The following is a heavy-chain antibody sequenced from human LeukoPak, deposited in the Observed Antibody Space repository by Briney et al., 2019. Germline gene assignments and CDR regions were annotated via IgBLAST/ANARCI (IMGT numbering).Heavy chain of an antibody. CDR2: ISAGGTNT. Sequence: PGGSLRLSCAATGFSFSSYAMGWVRQAPGKGLEWVSCISAGGTNTYYADSVKGRFTISRDNSKNTLYLQMNSLRVEDTAVYYCAKLGGSLYSSGYWGQGTLVTVSS. CDR1: GFSFSSYA. J-gene: IGHJ4*02. CDR3: AKLGGSLYSSGY. D-gene: IGHD6-19*01. V-gene: IGHV3-23*01.